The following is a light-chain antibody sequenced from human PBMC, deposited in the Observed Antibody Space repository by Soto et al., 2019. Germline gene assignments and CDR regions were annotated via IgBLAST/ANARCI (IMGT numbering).Light chain of an antibody. J-gene: IGKJ2*01. CDR3: QQYNGYLYT. CDR1: QTIGNY. V-gene: IGKV1-5*01. Sequence: DIQLTQSPSTLSASEGDRVTVTCRASQTIGNYLAWYQQKPGKAPKLLIHYASNLQSGVPSRFSGSGSGTDFTLTISSLQTDDFATYFCQQYNGYLYTFGQGTKLEIK. CDR2: YAS.